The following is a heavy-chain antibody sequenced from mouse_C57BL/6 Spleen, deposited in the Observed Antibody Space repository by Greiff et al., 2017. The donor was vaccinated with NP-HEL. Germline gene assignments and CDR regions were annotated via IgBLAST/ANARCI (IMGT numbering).Heavy chain of an antibody. J-gene: IGHJ3*01. V-gene: IGHV5-4*01. CDR2: ISDGGSYT. CDR1: GFTFSSYA. CDR3: ARDNRPWAY. Sequence: EVQLVESGGGLVKPGGSLKLSCAASGFTFSSYAMSWVRQTPEKRLEWVATISDGGSYTYYPDNVKGRFTISRDNAKNNLYLQMSHLKSEDTAMYYCARDNRPWAYWGQGTLVTVSA.